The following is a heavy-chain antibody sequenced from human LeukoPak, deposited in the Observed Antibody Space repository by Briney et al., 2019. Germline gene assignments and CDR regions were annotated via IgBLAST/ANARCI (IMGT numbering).Heavy chain of an antibody. CDR2: IYYSVST. CDR3: ARLPLGAFGEVLNFDY. Sequence: SETLSLTCTVSGGSISSYYWSWIRQPPGEGLEWIGYIYYSVSTNYNPSLKSRVTISVDTSKNQFSLRVNSVTAADTAVYYCARLPLGAFGEVLNFDYWGQGSLVTVSS. V-gene: IGHV4-59*12. CDR1: GGSISSYY. D-gene: IGHD3-10*01. J-gene: IGHJ4*02.